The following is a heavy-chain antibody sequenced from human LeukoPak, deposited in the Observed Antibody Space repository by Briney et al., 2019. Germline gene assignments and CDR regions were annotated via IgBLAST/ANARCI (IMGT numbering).Heavy chain of an antibody. Sequence: PSQTLSLTCTVSGGSISSGGYYWSWIRQHPGKGLEWIGYIYYSGSTYYNPSLKSRVTISVDTSKIQFSLKLSSVTAADTAVYYCARDLEDYDYVWGSYRWLYAFDIWGQGTMVTVSS. CDR1: GGSISSGGYY. J-gene: IGHJ3*02. CDR2: IYYSGST. V-gene: IGHV4-31*03. D-gene: IGHD3-16*02. CDR3: ARDLEDYDYVWGSYRWLYAFDI.